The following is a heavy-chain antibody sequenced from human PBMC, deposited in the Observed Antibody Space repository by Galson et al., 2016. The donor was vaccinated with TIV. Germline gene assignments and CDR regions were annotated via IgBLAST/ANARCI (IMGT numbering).Heavy chain of an antibody. V-gene: IGHV3-66*04. CDR3: SRPSHYYDISSFYPLDF. J-gene: IGHJ4*02. CDR1: GFSVSDNY. CDR2: FSNSDYT. Sequence: LRLSCAASGFSVSDNYINWVRQAPGKGLEWVSIFSNSDYTNYADSVKGRFTISRGNAKNTLYLQMNGLSAEDTAVYYCSRPSHYYDISSFYPLDFWGQGTLVTVSS. D-gene: IGHD3-22*01.